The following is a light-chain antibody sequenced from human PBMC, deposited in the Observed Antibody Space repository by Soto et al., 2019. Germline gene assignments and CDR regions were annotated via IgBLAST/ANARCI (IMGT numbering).Light chain of an antibody. CDR3: SSYTTSSTMI. CDR1: SSDVGGYNY. J-gene: IGLJ2*01. Sequence: QSVLTQPASVSGSPGQSITISCTGTSSDVGGYNYVSWYQQHPGKAPKLMIYEVSDRPSGVSNRFSGSKSGNMASLTISGLQAEDEAYYYCSSYTTSSTMIFGGGTKLTVL. V-gene: IGLV2-14*01. CDR2: EVS.